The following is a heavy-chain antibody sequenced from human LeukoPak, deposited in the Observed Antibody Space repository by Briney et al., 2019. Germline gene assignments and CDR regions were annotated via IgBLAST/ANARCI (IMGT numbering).Heavy chain of an antibody. Sequence: SETLSLTCTVSGGSISSYYWSWIRQPAGKGLEWIGRIYTSGSTNYNPSLKSRVTISVDTSKNQFSLKLSSVTAADTAVYYCARAPDTAMVLYYFDYWGQGTLVTVSS. D-gene: IGHD5-18*01. CDR1: GGSISSYY. V-gene: IGHV4-4*07. CDR3: ARAPDTAMVLYYFDY. CDR2: IYTSGST. J-gene: IGHJ4*02.